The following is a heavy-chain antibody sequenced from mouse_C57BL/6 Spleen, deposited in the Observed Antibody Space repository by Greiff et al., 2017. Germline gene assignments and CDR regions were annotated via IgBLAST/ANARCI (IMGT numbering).Heavy chain of an antibody. CDR3: AIRRGNFGAMDY. CDR2: IDPADSYT. CDR1: GYTFTSYW. Sequence: QVQLQQSGAELVKPGASVKLSCKASGYTFTSYWMQWVNQRPGQGLEWIGEIDPADSYTNYNQKFKGKATLTIDTSSSTAYMQLSNLTSEDSAVYYCAIRRGNFGAMDYWGQGTSVTVSS. D-gene: IGHD2-1*01. V-gene: IGHV1-50*01. J-gene: IGHJ4*01.